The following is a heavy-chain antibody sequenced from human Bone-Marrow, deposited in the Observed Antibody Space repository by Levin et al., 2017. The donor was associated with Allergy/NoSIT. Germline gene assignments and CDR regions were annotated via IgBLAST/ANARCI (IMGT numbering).Heavy chain of an antibody. D-gene: IGHD5-24*01. V-gene: IGHV3-7*01. J-gene: IGHJ4*02. CDR1: GFAFNRYF. CDR3: ARDFYLDGSNVRIFFDY. Sequence: PGGSLRLSCAASGFAFNRYFMNWVRQAPGKGLEWVASIKGDGSEQYYVASVKGRFTISRDNARNSLYLQMNSLRAEDTAIYYCARDFYLDGSNVRIFFDYWGQGALVGVSS. CDR2: IKGDGSEQ.